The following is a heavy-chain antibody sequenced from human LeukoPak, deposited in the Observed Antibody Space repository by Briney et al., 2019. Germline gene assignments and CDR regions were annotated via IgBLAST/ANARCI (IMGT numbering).Heavy chain of an antibody. Sequence: GGSLRLSCAASGFTFSSYGMHWVRQAPGKGLEWVAVISYDGSNKYYADSVKGRFTISRDNSKNTLYLQMNSLRAEDTAVYYCLRDYGGSWGLGTLVAVSS. CDR1: GFTFSSYG. CDR3: LRDYGGS. V-gene: IGHV3-30*03. D-gene: IGHD4-23*01. J-gene: IGHJ4*02. CDR2: ISYDGSNK.